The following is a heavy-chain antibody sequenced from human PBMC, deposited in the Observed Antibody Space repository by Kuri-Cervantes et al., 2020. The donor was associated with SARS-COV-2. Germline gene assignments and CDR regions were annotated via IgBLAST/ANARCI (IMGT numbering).Heavy chain of an antibody. Sequence: SETLSLTCTVSGGSISSYYWSWIRQPPGKGLEWIGYIYYSGNTNYNPSLKSRVTISVDTSKNQFSLKVSSVTAADTAVYYCATGGQRFDPWGQGTLVTVSS. CDR1: GGSISSYY. V-gene: IGHV4-59*01. CDR2: IYYSGNT. CDR3: ATGGQRFDP. J-gene: IGHJ5*02.